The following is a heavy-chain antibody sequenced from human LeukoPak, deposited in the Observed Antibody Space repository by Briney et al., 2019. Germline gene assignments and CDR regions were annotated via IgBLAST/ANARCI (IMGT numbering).Heavy chain of an antibody. CDR1: GFTFSNYA. Sequence: GGSLRLSCAASGFTFSNYAMSWVRQAPGKGLEWVAVISYDGSNRDYADSVKGRFTISRDNSKNTLYLQMNSLRVEDTAVYYCAKDYTSSTYKFDYWGQGTLVTVSS. D-gene: IGHD6-13*01. J-gene: IGHJ4*02. V-gene: IGHV3-30*18. CDR3: AKDYTSSTYKFDY. CDR2: ISYDGSNR.